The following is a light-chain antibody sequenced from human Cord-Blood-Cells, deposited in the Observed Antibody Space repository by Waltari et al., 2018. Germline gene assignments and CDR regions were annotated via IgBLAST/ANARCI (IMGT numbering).Light chain of an antibody. J-gene: IGKJ5*01. CDR2: SAS. CDR1: QSISSY. CDR3: QQSYSTPPIT. Sequence: DIQMTQSPSSLSASVGDRVTITCRASQSISSYLNWYQQKPGKAPKLLIYSASSLQSWVPSMFSGSGSGTDFTLTISSLQPEDFATYYCQQSYSTPPITFGQGTRLEIK. V-gene: IGKV1-39*01.